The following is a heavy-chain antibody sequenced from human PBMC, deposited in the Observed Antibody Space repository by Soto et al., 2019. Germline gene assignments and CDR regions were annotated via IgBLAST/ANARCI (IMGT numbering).Heavy chain of an antibody. D-gene: IGHD3-10*01. CDR2: ISDSGGST. V-gene: IGHV3-23*01. CDR1: GFTFSNYA. Sequence: EVQLLESGGGLVQPGGSLRLSCAASGFTFSNYAMNRVRQAPGKGLEWVSVISDSGGSTYYADSVKGRFTISRDDSKNTLYLHVDSLTAEDTAVYYCVKDGFSGSGKYYFDYWGQGTLVTVS. CDR3: VKDGFSGSGKYYFDY. J-gene: IGHJ4*02.